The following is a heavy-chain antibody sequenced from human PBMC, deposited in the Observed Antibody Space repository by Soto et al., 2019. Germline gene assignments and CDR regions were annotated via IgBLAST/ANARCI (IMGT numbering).Heavy chain of an antibody. CDR1: AGSISSGGYY. V-gene: IGHV4-30-4*08. Sequence: LQTLSVTCTVSAGSISSGGYYWSWIRQPPGKGLEWIGYIYYSGSTYYNPSLKSRVTISVDTSKNQFSLKLSSVTAADTAVYYCARSHLQRKLLSYYFGYWGQGTMVTVSS. CDR2: IYYSGST. D-gene: IGHD1-26*01. CDR3: ARSHLQRKLLSYYFGY. J-gene: IGHJ4*02.